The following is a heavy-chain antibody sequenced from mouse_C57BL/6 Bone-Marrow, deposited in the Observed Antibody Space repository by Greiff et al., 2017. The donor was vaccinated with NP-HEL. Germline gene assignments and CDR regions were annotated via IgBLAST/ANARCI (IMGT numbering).Heavy chain of an antibody. D-gene: IGHD2-3*01. CDR3: TRGMGGY. V-gene: IGHV1-15*01. CDR1: GYTFTDYE. J-gene: IGHJ2*01. CDR2: IDPETGGT. Sequence: VQLQESGAELVRPGASVTLSCKASGYTFTDYEMHWVKQTPVHGLEWIGAIDPETGGTAYNQKFKGKAILTADKASSTAYMELRSLTSEDSAVYYCTRGMGGYWGQGTTLTVSS.